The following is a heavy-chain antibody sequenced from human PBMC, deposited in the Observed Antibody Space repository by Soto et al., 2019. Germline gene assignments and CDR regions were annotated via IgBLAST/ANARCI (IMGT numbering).Heavy chain of an antibody. CDR1: GFTFSSYW. V-gene: IGHV3-74*01. D-gene: IGHD2-21*01. CDR3: ARGIKNYYGMDV. J-gene: IGHJ6*02. Sequence: EVQVVESGGGLVQPGGSLSLSRADSGFTFSSYWMHWVRHVPGNGLVWVSRLNSDGSTTNYGDSEKGRFTIFRDNARNTLSLQMNSLRADDTAVYYCARGIKNYYGMDVWGQGTTVTVSS. CDR2: LNSDGSTT.